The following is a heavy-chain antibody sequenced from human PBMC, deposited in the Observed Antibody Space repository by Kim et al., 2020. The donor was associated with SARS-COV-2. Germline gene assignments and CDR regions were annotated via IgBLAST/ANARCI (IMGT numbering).Heavy chain of an antibody. D-gene: IGHD1-1*01. V-gene: IGHV5-10-1*01. CDR3: ARRGVQLERLNAFDI. Sequence: PSFQGHVTISADKSISTAYLQWSSLKASDTAMYYCARRGVQLERLNAFDIWGQGTMVTVSS. J-gene: IGHJ3*02.